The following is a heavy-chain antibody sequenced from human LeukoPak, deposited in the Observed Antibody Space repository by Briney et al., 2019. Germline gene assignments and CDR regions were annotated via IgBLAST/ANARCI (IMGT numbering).Heavy chain of an antibody. CDR3: ARSSGYMSY. CDR2: IYHSGST. J-gene: IGHJ4*02. CDR1: HYSISSNYY. V-gene: IGHV4-38-2*02. D-gene: IGHD3-22*01. Sequence: SETLSLTCTVSHYSISSNYYWGWIRQPPGKGLEWIGSIYHSGSTYYNPSLKSRVTISVDTSKNQFSLKLTSVTVADTAVYYCARSSGYMSYWGQGTLVTVSS.